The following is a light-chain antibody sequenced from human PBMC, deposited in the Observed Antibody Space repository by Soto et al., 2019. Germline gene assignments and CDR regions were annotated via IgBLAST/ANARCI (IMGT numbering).Light chain of an antibody. CDR1: QSVSSN. V-gene: IGKV3-20*01. J-gene: IGKJ1*01. CDR2: GAS. CDR3: QQYGSSPFT. Sequence: EIVMTQSPATLSVSPGERATFSCRASQSVSSNLAWYQQKPGQAPRLLIYGASSRATGIPDRFSGSGSGTDFTLTISRLEPEDFAVYYCQQYGSSPFTFGQGTKVDIK.